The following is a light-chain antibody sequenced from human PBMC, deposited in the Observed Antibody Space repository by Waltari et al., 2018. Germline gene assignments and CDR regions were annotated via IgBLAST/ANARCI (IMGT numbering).Light chain of an antibody. J-gene: IGLJ1*01. Sequence: QSALTQPPSASGSPGQSVTISCPGTSSAVGGHNFVSCDQHLPGKAPKLIIWEVSRRPSGVPNRFSGSKSGNTASLTVSGLQPEDEGDYYCSSYGGINNSPYVFGTGTKVTVL. CDR2: EVS. V-gene: IGLV2-8*01. CDR1: SSAVGGHNF. CDR3: SSYGGINNSPYV.